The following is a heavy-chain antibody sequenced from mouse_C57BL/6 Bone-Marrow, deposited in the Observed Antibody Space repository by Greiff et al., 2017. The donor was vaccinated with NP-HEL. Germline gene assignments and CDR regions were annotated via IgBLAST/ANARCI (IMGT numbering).Heavy chain of an antibody. J-gene: IGHJ4*01. V-gene: IGHV1-59*01. CDR1: GYTFTSYW. Sequence: QVHVKQPGAELVRPGTSVKLSCKASGYTFTSYWMHWVKQRPGQGLEWIGVIDPSDSYTNYNQKFKGKATLTVDTSSSTAYMQLSSLTSEDSAVYYCAYYKGYAMDYWGQGTSVTVSS. CDR2: IDPSDSYT. CDR3: AYYKGYAMDY. D-gene: IGHD2-12*01.